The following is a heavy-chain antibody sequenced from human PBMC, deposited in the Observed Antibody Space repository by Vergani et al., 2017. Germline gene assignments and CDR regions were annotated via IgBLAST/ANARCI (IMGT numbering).Heavy chain of an antibody. V-gene: IGHV4-38-2*02. J-gene: IGHJ3*01. CDR1: GYSITRAYY. CDR2: IYDSGST. Sequence: VQLQESGPGLVKPSETLSVTCTVSGYSITRAYYWGWIRQAPGKGLEYIGSIYDSGSTYYNPSLKSRVAISLDASNSQFSLRLSSVTAADTAVYYCARPVGPSAIADGYHVWGQGTMVTVS. D-gene: IGHD3-10*01. CDR3: ARPVGPSAIADGYHV.